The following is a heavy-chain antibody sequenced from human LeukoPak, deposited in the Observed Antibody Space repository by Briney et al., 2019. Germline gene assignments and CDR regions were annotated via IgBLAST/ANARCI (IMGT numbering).Heavy chain of an antibody. CDR1: GFTFGSYA. Sequence: GGSLRLSCAASGFTFGSYAMSWVRQAPGKGLEWVSAISGSGGSTYYADSVKGRFTISRDNSKNTLYLQMNSLRAEDTAVYYCAKDSTAGSYYYYYMDVWGKGTTVTVSS. V-gene: IGHV3-23*01. D-gene: IGHD4-17*01. J-gene: IGHJ6*03. CDR3: AKDSTAGSYYYYYMDV. CDR2: ISGSGGST.